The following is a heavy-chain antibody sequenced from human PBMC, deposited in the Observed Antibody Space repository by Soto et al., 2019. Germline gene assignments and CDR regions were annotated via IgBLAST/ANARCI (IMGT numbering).Heavy chain of an antibody. CDR1: GFTFSSYA. CDR2: ISGSGGST. CDR3: AKDNKEVLFTIFGVVYYFDY. Sequence: GGSLRLSCAASGFTFSSYAMSWVRQAPGKGLEWVSAISGSGGSTYYADSVKGRFTISRDNSKNTLYLQMNSLRAEDTAVYYCAKDNKEVLFTIFGVVYYFDYWGQGTLVTVSS. V-gene: IGHV3-23*01. D-gene: IGHD3-3*01. J-gene: IGHJ4*02.